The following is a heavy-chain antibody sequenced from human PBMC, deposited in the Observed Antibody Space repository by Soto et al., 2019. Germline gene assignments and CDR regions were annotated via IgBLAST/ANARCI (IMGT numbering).Heavy chain of an antibody. V-gene: IGHV3-30-3*01. D-gene: IGHD2-2*01. CDR2: ISYDGSNK. J-gene: IGHJ6*02. CDR3: ARDEIDIVVVPAAVLSYYYYGMGV. Sequence: GGSLRLSCAASGFTFSSYAMHWVRQAPGKGLEWVAVISYDGSNKYYADSVKGRFTISRDNSKNTLYLQITSLRADDTAVYYCARDEIDIVVVPAAVLSYYYYGMGVWGQGTTVTVSS. CDR1: GFTFSSYA.